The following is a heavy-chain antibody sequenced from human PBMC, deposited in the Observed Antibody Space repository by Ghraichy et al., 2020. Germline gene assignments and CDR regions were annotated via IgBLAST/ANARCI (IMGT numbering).Heavy chain of an antibody. D-gene: IGHD6-13*01. CDR2: ISSSSSYI. CDR3: ARVHSSSWSLDDF. Sequence: GGSLRLSCAASGFTFSNFYMNWVRQAPGKGLEWVSSISSSSSYIYYADSVKGRFTISRDNAQNSLYLQMNSLRAEDMAVYYCARVHSSSWSLDDFWGQGTLVTVSS. V-gene: IGHV3-21*01. CDR1: GFTFSNFY. J-gene: IGHJ4*02.